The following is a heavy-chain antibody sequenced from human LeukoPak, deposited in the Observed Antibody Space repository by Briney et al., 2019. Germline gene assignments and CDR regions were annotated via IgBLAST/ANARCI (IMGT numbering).Heavy chain of an antibody. V-gene: IGHV1-2*02. Sequence: ASVKVSCKASGYTFTSYDINWVRQATGQGLEWMGWINPNNGDTKYAQNFLGRVTMTRDTSTTTAYMELSSLRSDDTAVYFCASYPRSIPTPPFDYWGQGTLVTVSS. J-gene: IGHJ4*02. CDR1: GYTFTSYD. D-gene: IGHD2-21*01. CDR3: ASYPRSIPTPPFDY. CDR2: INPNNGDT.